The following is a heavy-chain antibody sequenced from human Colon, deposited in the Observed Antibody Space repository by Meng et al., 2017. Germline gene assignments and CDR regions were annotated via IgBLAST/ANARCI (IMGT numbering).Heavy chain of an antibody. V-gene: IGHV4-61*03. CDR1: GASVSSESHY. D-gene: IGHD4-17*01. CDR3: ARVNGDFDEAWFDP. CDR2: IYYTGNT. J-gene: IGHJ5*02. Sequence: QVQIRGCAPALVRPSQTLSLTCTVSGASVSSESHYWSWIRQSPGKGLEWIGYIYYTGNTNYNPSLASRVSMSLDTSKNHFSLHLTSVTAADTAIYYCARVNGDFDEAWFDPWGQGTLVTVSS.